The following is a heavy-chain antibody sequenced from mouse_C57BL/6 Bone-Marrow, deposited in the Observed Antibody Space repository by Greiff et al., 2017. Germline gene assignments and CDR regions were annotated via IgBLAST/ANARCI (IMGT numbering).Heavy chain of an antibody. J-gene: IGHJ2*01. Sequence: QVQLQQPGAELVKPGASVKMSCKASGYTFTSYWITWVKQRPGKGLEWIGQIYPGDGDTNYNGKFKGKATLTADQYSSTAYMQLSSLTSEDSAIYFCARNPLYSYGSSQYYFDYWGQGTTLTVSS. CDR3: ARNPLYSYGSSQYYFDY. CDR2: IYPGDGDT. D-gene: IGHD1-1*01. V-gene: IGHV1-80*01. CDR1: GYTFTSYW.